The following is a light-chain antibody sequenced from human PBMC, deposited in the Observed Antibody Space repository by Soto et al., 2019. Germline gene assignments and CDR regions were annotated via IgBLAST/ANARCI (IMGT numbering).Light chain of an antibody. J-gene: IGLJ3*02. CDR2: LEGSGSY. V-gene: IGLV4-60*02. CDR3: ETWDSNIHWV. CDR1: SGHSSYI. Sequence: QSVLTQSSSASASLGSSVKLTCTLSSGHSSYIIAWHQQQPGKAPRYLMKLEGSGSYNKGSGVPDRFSGSSSGADRSLTISNLQFEDEADYYCETWDSNIHWVFGGGTKLTVL.